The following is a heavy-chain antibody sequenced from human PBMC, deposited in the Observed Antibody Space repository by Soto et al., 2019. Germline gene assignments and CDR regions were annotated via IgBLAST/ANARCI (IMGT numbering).Heavy chain of an antibody. Sequence: ASVKVSCKASGYTFTSYGISWVRQAPGQGLEWMGWISAYNGNTNYAQKLQGRVTMTTDTSARTAYMELRSLRSDDTAVYYWARDYSNLGYYYYYYYMDVWGKGTTVTVSS. CDR2: ISAYNGNT. CDR3: ARDYSNLGYYYYYYYMDV. CDR1: GYTFTSYG. V-gene: IGHV1-18*01. J-gene: IGHJ6*03. D-gene: IGHD4-4*01.